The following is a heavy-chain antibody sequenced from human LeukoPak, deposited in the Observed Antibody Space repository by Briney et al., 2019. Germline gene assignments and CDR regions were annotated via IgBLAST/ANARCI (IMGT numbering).Heavy chain of an antibody. CDR3: ARDRYYYDTSGYYSAFET. J-gene: IGHJ3*02. Sequence: SETLSLTCTVSGGSTSSYYWSWIRQPPGKGLEWIGRIFTSGIISGNTNYNPSLASRVTMSVDASKNLFSLKLTSVTAADTAIYYCARDRYYYDTSGYYSAFETWGQGTMVTVSS. D-gene: IGHD3-22*01. V-gene: IGHV4-4*07. CDR1: GGSTSSYY. CDR2: IFTSGIISGNT.